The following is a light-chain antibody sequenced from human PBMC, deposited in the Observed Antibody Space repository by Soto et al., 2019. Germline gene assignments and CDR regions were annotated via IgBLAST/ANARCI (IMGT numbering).Light chain of an antibody. Sequence: AIEMAQSRSSLSACGGERVSITCRASQDISSYLGGYQQKPGKVPKRLIHAASRLESGVPSRFSGSGSGTDFTLTISSLQPEDFATYYCVQDYNYPITFGPGTKVDIK. CDR1: QDISSY. J-gene: IGKJ3*01. CDR2: AAS. V-gene: IGKV1-6*01. CDR3: VQDYNYPIT.